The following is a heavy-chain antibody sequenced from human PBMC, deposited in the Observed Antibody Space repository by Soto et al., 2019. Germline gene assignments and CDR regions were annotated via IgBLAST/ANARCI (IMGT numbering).Heavy chain of an antibody. CDR2: MNIGSGNT. V-gene: IGHV1-3*05. CDR1: GYAFSSYA. Sequence: QVQLVQSGAEEKQPGASVRVSCKASGYAFSSYAMHWVRQAPGQRLEWMGWMNIGSGNTEYSQNFKDRITNTRDTYGSTVYMELSSLRSEYTDVYYCARDGGDCGYRLTYYYCVGMDVWGQGTTVTVSS. D-gene: IGHD2-21*02. J-gene: IGHJ6*02. CDR3: ARDGGDCGYRLTYYYCVGMDV.